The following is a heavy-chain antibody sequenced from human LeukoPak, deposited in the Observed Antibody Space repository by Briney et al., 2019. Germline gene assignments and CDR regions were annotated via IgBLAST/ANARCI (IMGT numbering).Heavy chain of an antibody. CDR1: GYVFIRHW. V-gene: IGHV5-51*01. CDR2: IHPEDSYS. CDR3: ARQNHYYYYMDV. Sequence: GESLQISCQDSGYVFIRHWIGWVRQVPGKGLEWMGVIHPEDSYSRYNAAFQGQATLSVDESTSTAYLQLSSLKASDTAIYYCARQNHYYYYMDVWGRGTTVTVSS. J-gene: IGHJ6*03.